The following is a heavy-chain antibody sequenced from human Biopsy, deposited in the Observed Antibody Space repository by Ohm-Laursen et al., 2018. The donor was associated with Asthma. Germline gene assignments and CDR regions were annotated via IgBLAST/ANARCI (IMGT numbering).Heavy chain of an antibody. CDR3: ARTYYDFLTGQVKDVFGV. V-gene: IGHV1-3*01. Sequence: SVKVSCKASGYSFATNAMHWVRQAPGQRPEWMGWFNPGNGNAKVSEKFQGRVTITRDTSASTAYMELRGLRSEDTATYYCARTYYDFLTGQVKDVFGVWGQGTMVTVSS. J-gene: IGHJ3*01. CDR2: FNPGNGNA. CDR1: GYSFATNA. D-gene: IGHD3-9*01.